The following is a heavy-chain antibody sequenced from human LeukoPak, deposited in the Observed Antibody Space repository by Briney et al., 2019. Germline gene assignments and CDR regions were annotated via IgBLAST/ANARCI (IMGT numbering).Heavy chain of an antibody. D-gene: IGHD3-10*01. Sequence: PGGSLRLSCAASGFTFSSYSMNWVRQAPGKGLEWVSYISSSSSTIYYADSVKGRFTISRDNAKNSLYLQMNSLRAEDTAVYYCARDHAGSGSYQKQYYYYGMDVWGQGTTVTVSS. CDR1: GFTFSSYS. J-gene: IGHJ6*02. V-gene: IGHV3-48*04. CDR3: ARDHAGSGSYQKQYYYYGMDV. CDR2: ISSSSSTI.